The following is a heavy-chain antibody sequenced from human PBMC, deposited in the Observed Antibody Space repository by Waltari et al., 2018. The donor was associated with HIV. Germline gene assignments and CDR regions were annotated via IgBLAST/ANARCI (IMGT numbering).Heavy chain of an antibody. D-gene: IGHD3-10*01. J-gene: IGHJ4*02. V-gene: IGHV7-4-1*02. Sequence: QVQLVQSGSELKKPGASVKVSCKASGYTSTNYAMNWGRQALGQGLGWVGWINTNTGNPTYAHAFTGRFFVSLDTSVSTAYLQISSLKAEDTAVYYCARGPGRSLDYWCQGTLVTVSS. CDR2: INTNTGNP. CDR1: GYTSTNYA. CDR3: ARGPGRSLDY.